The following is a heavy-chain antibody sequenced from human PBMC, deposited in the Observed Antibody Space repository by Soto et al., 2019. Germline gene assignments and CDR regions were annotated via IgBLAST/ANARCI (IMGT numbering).Heavy chain of an antibody. CDR1: GGSISSTNW. Sequence: QVQLQESDPGLVRPSGTLSLTCTVSGGSISSTNWWSWVRQPPGKGLEWIGEIYQSGSTNYNPSLKSRVTMSVDKSKNQFSLRLSSVTAADTAVYYCARDGAAALFRPPLTIWGQGTLVTVSS. D-gene: IGHD6-13*01. V-gene: IGHV4-4*02. J-gene: IGHJ4*02. CDR2: IYQSGST. CDR3: ARDGAAALFRPPLTI.